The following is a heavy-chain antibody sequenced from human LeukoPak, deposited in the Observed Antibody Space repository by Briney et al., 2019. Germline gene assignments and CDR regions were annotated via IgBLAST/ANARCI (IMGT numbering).Heavy chain of an antibody. CDR3: ATHRSGPLT. CDR2: ISRSRDYI. CDR1: GLTLSSYS. J-gene: IGHJ5*02. D-gene: IGHD6-19*01. V-gene: IGHV3-21*01. Sequence: PGGCLILACSASGLTLSSYSITSVRQAPGKGLVWVLYISRSRDYIPYARLVRGRFTTPRENAKNSLDLKINCLRAEDTAIYYCATHRSGPLTWGQGALVTVSS.